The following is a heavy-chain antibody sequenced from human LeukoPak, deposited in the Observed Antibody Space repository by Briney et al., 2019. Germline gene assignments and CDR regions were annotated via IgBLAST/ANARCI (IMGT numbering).Heavy chain of an antibody. D-gene: IGHD4/OR15-4a*01. CDR3: AKDGGEGDYGNFDY. V-gene: IGHV3-23*01. CDR2: TSGSGGST. CDR1: GFTFSSYA. J-gene: IGHJ4*02. Sequence: PGGSLRLSCAASGFTFSSYAMSWVRQAPGKGLEWVSATSGSGGSTYYADSVKGRFTISRDNSKNTLYLQMNSLRAEDTAVYYCAKDGGEGDYGNFDYWGQGTLVTVSS.